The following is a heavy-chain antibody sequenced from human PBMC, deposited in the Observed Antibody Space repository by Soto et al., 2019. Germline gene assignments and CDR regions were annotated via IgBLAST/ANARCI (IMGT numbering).Heavy chain of an antibody. CDR2: ISGDSGNT. J-gene: IGHJ4*01. Sequence: ASVKVSCKASGYMFTKSAMHWVRQAPGQRLEWMGWISGDSGNTKYSPKLQDRVTITRDTSASTAYMELSSLRSEDTALYYCARDGVAAGNINFDYWGQGTLDTV. CDR3: ARDGVAAGNINFDY. CDR1: GYMFTKSA. V-gene: IGHV1-3*01. D-gene: IGHD6-19*01.